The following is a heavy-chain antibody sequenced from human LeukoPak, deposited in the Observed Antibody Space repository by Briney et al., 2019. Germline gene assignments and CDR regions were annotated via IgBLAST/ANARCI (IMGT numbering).Heavy chain of an antibody. CDR3: ASATGENDFDY. D-gene: IGHD1-1*01. CDR1: GGTFSSYA. V-gene: IGHV1-46*01. J-gene: IGHJ4*02. Sequence: ASVKVSCKASGGTFSSYAISWVRQAPGQGLEWMGIINPSGGSTSYAQKFQGRVTMTRDTSTSTVYMELSSLRSEDTAVYYCASATGENDFDYWGQGTLVTVSS. CDR2: INPSGGST.